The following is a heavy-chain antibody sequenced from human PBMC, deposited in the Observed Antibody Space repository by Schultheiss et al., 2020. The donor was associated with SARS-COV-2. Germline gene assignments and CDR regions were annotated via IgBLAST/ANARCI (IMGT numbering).Heavy chain of an antibody. CDR3: ARGRHSSSLYYYDSSGRQYKVIYYFDY. Sequence: SQTLSLTCAVYGGSFSGYYWTWIRQSPGKGLEWIGEVNHSGNTNYNPSLKSRVTISVDTSKNQFSLKLSSVTAADTAVYYCARGRHSSSLYYYDSSGRQYKVIYYFDYWGQGTLVTVSS. CDR1: GGSFSGYY. CDR2: VNHSGNT. D-gene: IGHD3-22*01. J-gene: IGHJ4*02. V-gene: IGHV4-34*01.